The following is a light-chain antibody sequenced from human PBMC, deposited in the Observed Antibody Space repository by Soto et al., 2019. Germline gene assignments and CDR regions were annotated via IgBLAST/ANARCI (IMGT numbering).Light chain of an antibody. CDR2: AAS. J-gene: IGKJ5*01. CDR1: QGLSSD. CDR3: QQLNSYPLT. V-gene: IGKV1-9*01. Sequence: DIQLTQSPSFLSASVGDRVTITCRASQGLSSDLAWYQQKPGKAPKLLIYAASTLQSGVPSRFSGSGSGTEFTLTISSLQPEDFATYDCQQLNSYPLTFGQGTRREFK.